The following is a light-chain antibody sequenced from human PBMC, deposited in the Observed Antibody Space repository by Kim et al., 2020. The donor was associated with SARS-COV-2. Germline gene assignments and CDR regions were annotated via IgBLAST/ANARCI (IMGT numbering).Light chain of an antibody. Sequence: QRVTISGSGTTSNIGKNAVNWYQQLPGKAPKLLIYSNDVLPSGVSDRFSGSKSGTSASLAISGLQSEDEADYYCAVWDDSLNAWVFGGGTQLTVL. CDR2: SND. CDR1: TSNIGKNA. CDR3: AVWDDSLNAWV. J-gene: IGLJ3*02. V-gene: IGLV1-36*01.